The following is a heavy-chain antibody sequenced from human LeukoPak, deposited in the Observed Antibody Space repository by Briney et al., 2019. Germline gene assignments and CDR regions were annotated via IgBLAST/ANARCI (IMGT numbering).Heavy chain of an antibody. CDR1: GGSISSSSYF. V-gene: IGHV4-39*01. D-gene: IGHD4-17*01. CDR2: IFYSGST. Sequence: SGTLSLTCTVSGGSISSSSYFWGWIRQPPGKGLEWIGSIFYSGSTYYNPSLNSRVTISIDTSKNQFSLRLSSVTAADTAVYYCARQMNTVTADYWGQGTLVAVSS. J-gene: IGHJ4*02. CDR3: ARQMNTVTADY.